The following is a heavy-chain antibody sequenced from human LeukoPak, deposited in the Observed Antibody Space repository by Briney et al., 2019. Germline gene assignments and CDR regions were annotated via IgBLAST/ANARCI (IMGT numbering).Heavy chain of an antibody. Sequence: SVKVSCKASGGTFSSYAISWVRQAPGQGLEWMGGIIPIFGTTNYAQKFQDRVTITADKSTSTAYMELSSLRSEDTAVYYCAGSQGTTVTPHTFDHWGQGTLVTVSS. CDR2: IIPIFGTT. V-gene: IGHV1-69*06. CDR1: GGTFSSYA. CDR3: AGSQGTTVTPHTFDH. J-gene: IGHJ4*02. D-gene: IGHD4-17*01.